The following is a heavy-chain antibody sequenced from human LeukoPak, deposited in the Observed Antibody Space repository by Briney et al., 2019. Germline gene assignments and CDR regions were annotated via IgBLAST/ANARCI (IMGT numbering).Heavy chain of an antibody. V-gene: IGHV3-48*01. CDR3: ARDEYSSSWPFDY. Sequence: TGGSLRLSCAASGFTSSSYSMNWVRQAPGKGLEWVSYISSSSSTIYYADSVKGRFTISRDNAKNSLYLQMNSLRAEDTAVYYCARDEYSSSWPFDYWGQGTLVTVSS. D-gene: IGHD6-13*01. CDR2: ISSSSSTI. CDR1: GFTSSSYS. J-gene: IGHJ4*02.